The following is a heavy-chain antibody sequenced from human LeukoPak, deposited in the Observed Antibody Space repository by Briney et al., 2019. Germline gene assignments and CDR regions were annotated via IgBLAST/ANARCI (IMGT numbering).Heavy chain of an antibody. D-gene: IGHD3-22*01. V-gene: IGHV4-39*01. Sequence: PSETLSLTCTVSGGSISSSSYYWGWIRQPPGKGLEWIGSIYYSGSTYYNPSLKGRVTISVDTSKNQSSLKLSSVTAADTAVYYCARLPYYDSSGTDFDYWGQGTLVTVSS. CDR1: GGSISSSSYY. CDR3: ARLPYYDSSGTDFDY. CDR2: IYYSGST. J-gene: IGHJ4*02.